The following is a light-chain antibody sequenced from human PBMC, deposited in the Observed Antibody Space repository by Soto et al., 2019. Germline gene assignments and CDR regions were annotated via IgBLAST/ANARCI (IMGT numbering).Light chain of an antibody. CDR2: GAS. CDR1: QSLSSSY. Sequence: ENVLRQSPGNSVLSAGEGATLSCRASQSLSSSYLAWYQQKPGQAPRLLIYGASSRATGIPDRFSGSGSGTDFTLTISRLEPEDFAVYYSQQHGTSPITFGQGTRLEIK. CDR3: QQHGTSPIT. V-gene: IGKV3-20*01. J-gene: IGKJ5*01.